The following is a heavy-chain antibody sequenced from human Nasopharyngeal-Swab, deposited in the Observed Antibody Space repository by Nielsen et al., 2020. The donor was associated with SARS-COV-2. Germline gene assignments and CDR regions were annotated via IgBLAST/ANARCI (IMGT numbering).Heavy chain of an antibody. CDR3: ARLPVEMGATTNYFDY. CDR2: IYYSGST. D-gene: IGHD1-26*01. V-gene: IGHV4-59*08. Sequence: SETLSLTCTVSGGSISSYYWSWIRQPPGKGLEWIGYIYYSGSTNYNPSLKSRVTISVDTSKNQFSLKLSSVTAADTAVYYCARLPVEMGATTNYFDYWGQGTLVTVSS. CDR1: GGSISSYY. J-gene: IGHJ4*02.